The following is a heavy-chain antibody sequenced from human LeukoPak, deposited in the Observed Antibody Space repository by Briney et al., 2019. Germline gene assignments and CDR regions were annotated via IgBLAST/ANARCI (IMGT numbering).Heavy chain of an antibody. CDR1: GGSISSYY. D-gene: IGHD5-12*01. J-gene: IGHJ4*02. CDR2: IYYSGST. CDR3: ARHVGYSGYDPFDY. Sequence: SETLSLTCTVSGGSISSYYWIWIRQPPGKGLEWIGHIYYSGSTNYNPSLKSRVTISVDTSKNQFSLKLSSVTAADTAVYYCARHVGYSGYDPFDYWGQGTLVTVSS. V-gene: IGHV4-59*08.